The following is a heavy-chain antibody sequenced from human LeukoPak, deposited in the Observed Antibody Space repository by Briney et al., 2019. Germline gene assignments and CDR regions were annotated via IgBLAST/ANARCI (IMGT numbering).Heavy chain of an antibody. V-gene: IGHV3-30*02. CDR1: GFTFSTYR. Sequence: GGSLRLSCAASGFTFSTYRMHWVRQAPGKGLEWVAFIRYDEITKYYADSVKGRFTISRDNSKNTMYLQMNGLRPEDTAVYYCAGIAVAGLHWGQGTLVTVSS. D-gene: IGHD6-19*01. J-gene: IGHJ4*02. CDR2: IRYDEITK. CDR3: AGIAVAGLH.